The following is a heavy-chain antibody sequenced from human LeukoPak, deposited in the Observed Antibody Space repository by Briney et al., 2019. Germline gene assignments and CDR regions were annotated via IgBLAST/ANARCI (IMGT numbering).Heavy chain of an antibody. CDR1: GFTFTTYW. CDR2: INSDGSIT. CDR3: ARDAVDTANAV. D-gene: IGHD5-18*01. V-gene: IGHV3-74*01. Sequence: GGSLRLSCAASGFTFTTYWMHWVRHAPGKGLVWVSHINSDGSITSYADSVKGRFTISRDNAKNTLYLQMNSLRAEDTAVYYCARDAVDTANAVWGQGTAVTVSS. J-gene: IGHJ6*02.